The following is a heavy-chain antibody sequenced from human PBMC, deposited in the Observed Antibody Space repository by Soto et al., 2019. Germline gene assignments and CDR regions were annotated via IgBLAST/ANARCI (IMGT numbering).Heavy chain of an antibody. V-gene: IGHV4-61*01. CDR2: VYYTGVT. D-gene: IGHD6-19*01. CDR1: GGSINTDSSY. J-gene: IGHJ4*02. CDR3: ASVVYSSWYFDF. Sequence: PSETLSLTCTVSGGSINTDSSYWTWVRQPPGGGLEYLGYVYYTGVTNYNPSLKSRVTISLDMSKSPFFLTLISVTPADPATYYCASVVYSSWYFDFWGRGTLVTVSS.